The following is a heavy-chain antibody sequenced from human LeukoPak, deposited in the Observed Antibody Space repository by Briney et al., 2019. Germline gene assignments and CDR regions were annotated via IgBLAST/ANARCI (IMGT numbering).Heavy chain of an antibody. D-gene: IGHD2-2*01. CDR2: ISAYNGNT. J-gene: IGHJ5*02. Sequence: ASVKVSCKASGYTFTSYGISWVRQAPEQGLEWMGWISAYNGNTNYAQKLQGRVTMTTDTSTSTAYMELRSLRSDDTAVYYCARYCSSTSCYQDDPWGQGTLVTVSS. CDR1: GYTFTSYG. CDR3: ARYCSSTSCYQDDP. V-gene: IGHV1-18*01.